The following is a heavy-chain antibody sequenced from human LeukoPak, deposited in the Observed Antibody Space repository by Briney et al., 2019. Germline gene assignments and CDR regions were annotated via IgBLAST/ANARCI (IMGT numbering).Heavy chain of an antibody. CDR2: IYSGGST. CDR1: GFTVSSNY. D-gene: IGHD1-26*01. V-gene: IGHV3-53*01. J-gene: IGHJ4*02. Sequence: GGSLRLSCAASGFTVSSNYMSWVRQAPGKGLEWVSVIYSGGSTYYADSVKGRFTISRDNSKNTLYLQMNSLRAEDTAVYYCAREVGASVFDYWGQGTLVTVSS. CDR3: AREVGASVFDY.